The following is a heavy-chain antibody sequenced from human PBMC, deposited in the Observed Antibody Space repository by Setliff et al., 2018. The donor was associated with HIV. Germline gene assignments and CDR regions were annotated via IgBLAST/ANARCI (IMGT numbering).Heavy chain of an antibody. J-gene: IGHJ4*02. V-gene: IGHV1-18*01. Sequence: ASVKVSCKTSGYTFTSYGITWVRQAPGQGLEWMGWISAYNGNKHYAQKLQDRVTMTTDTSTRTAYMELRSLRSDDTAVYYCVRDESSYYDSSGYLVFDHWGQGTLVTSPQ. CDR1: GYTFTSYG. CDR2: ISAYNGNK. CDR3: VRDESSYYDSSGYLVFDH. D-gene: IGHD3-22*01.